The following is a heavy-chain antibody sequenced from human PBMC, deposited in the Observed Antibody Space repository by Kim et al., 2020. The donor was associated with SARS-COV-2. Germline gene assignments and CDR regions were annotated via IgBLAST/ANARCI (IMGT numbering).Heavy chain of an antibody. CDR3: ARDAAAGH. V-gene: IGHV4-59*01. CDR2: SGST. Sequence: SGSTNYNPSRLSRVTVSVDTSKNQFSLKLSSVTAADTAVYYCARDAAAGHWGQGTLVTVSS. J-gene: IGHJ4*02. D-gene: IGHD6-13*01.